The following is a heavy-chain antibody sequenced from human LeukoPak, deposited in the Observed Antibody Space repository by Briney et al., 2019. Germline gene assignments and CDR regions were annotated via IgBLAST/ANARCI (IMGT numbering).Heavy chain of an antibody. V-gene: IGHV1-2*02. Sequence: ASVTVSCKASGYTFTDYFMNWVRQAPGHGLEWMGWINPNTGGTNSAQKFQGRVTMTRDTSIGTAYMELRSLRSDETALYYCARGGAGDYGDYSAFDIWGQGTVVTVSS. J-gene: IGHJ3*02. CDR3: ARGGAGDYGDYSAFDI. D-gene: IGHD4-17*01. CDR2: INPNTGGT. CDR1: GYTFTDYF.